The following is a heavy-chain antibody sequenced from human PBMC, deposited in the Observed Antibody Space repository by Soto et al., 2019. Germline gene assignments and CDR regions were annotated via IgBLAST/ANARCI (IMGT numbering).Heavy chain of an antibody. Sequence: LSLTCTISGGSISVYYWSWVRRPPGHELEWIGYIYASGSPYYNPSLRSRVTISADTSKNQISLKLTSPTAADTAVYYCARGVGSSPPRYWGRGTLVTVSS. CDR1: GGSISVYY. CDR2: IYASGSP. D-gene: IGHD1-26*01. V-gene: IGHV4-59*01. CDR3: ARGVGSSPPRY. J-gene: IGHJ4*02.